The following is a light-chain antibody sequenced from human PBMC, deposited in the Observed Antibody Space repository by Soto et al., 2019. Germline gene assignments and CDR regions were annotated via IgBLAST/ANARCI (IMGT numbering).Light chain of an antibody. Sequence: SYELTQPPSVSVAPGETAGITCAGNNIRSKSVQWYQQKPGQAPVLVIYYDRDRPSGIPERFSGSNSGNTATLTISGVEAGDEADYYCQVWDTSGDHVVFGGGTKLTVL. J-gene: IGLJ2*01. CDR1: NIRSKS. CDR3: QVWDTSGDHVV. CDR2: YDR. V-gene: IGLV3-21*04.